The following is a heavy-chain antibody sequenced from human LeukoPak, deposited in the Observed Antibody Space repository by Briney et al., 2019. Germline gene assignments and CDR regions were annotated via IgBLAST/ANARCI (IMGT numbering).Heavy chain of an antibody. J-gene: IGHJ5*02. CDR2: ISSSGSTI. CDR3: ARRPIVGSTGFYFDP. V-gene: IGHV3-11*04. D-gene: IGHD1-26*01. Sequence: PGGSLRLSCAASGFTFSDYYMSWLRQAPGKGLEWVSYISSSGSTIYYADSVKGRFTISRDNAKNSLYLQMNSLRAEDTAVYYCARRPIVGSTGFYFDPWGPGTLVTVSS. CDR1: GFTFSDYY.